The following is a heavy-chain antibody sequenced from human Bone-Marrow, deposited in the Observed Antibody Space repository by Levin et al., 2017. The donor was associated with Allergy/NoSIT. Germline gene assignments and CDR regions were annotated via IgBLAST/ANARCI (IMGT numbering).Heavy chain of an antibody. CDR2: ISGSGGST. CDR1: GFTFSSYA. Sequence: GESLKISCAASGFTFSSYAMSWVRQAPGKGLEWVSAISGSGGSTYYADSVKGRFTISRDNSKNTLYLQMNSLRAEDTAVYYCAKEGEYSSHFDYWGQGTLVTVSS. CDR3: AKEGEYSSHFDY. J-gene: IGHJ4*02. V-gene: IGHV3-23*01. D-gene: IGHD6-6*01.